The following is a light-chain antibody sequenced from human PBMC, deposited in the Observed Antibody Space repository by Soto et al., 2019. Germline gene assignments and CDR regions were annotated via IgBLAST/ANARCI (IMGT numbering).Light chain of an antibody. CDR3: QQSYSTPQT. CDR1: QSISSY. J-gene: IGKJ1*01. Sequence: DIQMTQSPSSLSASVGDRVTITCRASQSISSYLNWYQQKPGKAPKLLIYAASSLQSGVPSRFSGSGSGTDFTLTISSLQPEDFATYYCQQSYSTPQTFGQRTKADI. CDR2: AAS. V-gene: IGKV1-39*01.